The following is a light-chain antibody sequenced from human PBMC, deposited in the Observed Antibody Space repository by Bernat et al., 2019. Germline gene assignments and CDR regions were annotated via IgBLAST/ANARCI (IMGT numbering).Light chain of an antibody. V-gene: IGLV2-11*01. Sequence: QSALTQPRSVSGSPGQSVTISCTGSSNDVGIYNLVSWYQQHPGKAPKLIIYDVDKRPSGVPDRFSGSKSGNAASLTISGLQADDEADYYCCSYAGTYNWVFGGGTKVTVL. CDR3: CSYAGTYNWV. CDR2: DVD. J-gene: IGLJ3*02. CDR1: SNDVGIYNL.